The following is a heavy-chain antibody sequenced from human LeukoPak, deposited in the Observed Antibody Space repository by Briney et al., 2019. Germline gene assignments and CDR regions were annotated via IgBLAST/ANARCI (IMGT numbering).Heavy chain of an antibody. V-gene: IGHV3-74*01. D-gene: IGHD2-8*01. CDR3: ARVSSSFGAYFDS. CDR2: LNGDGSST. CDR1: GFTFSSDW. J-gene: IGHJ4*02. Sequence: GGSLRLSCAASGFTFSSDWMHWVRQAPGKGPVWVSRLNGDGSSTSYADSVKGRFTISRDNVQNTLYLQMNSLRVEDTAVYYCARVSSSFGAYFDSWGQGTLVTVSS.